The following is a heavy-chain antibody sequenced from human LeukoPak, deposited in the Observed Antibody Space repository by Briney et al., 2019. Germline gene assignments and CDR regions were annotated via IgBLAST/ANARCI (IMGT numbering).Heavy chain of an antibody. CDR1: GGSISSSSYY. CDR3: AGDSSGYYY. V-gene: IGHV4-39*01. D-gene: IGHD3-22*01. Sequence: SETLSLTCTVSGGSISSSSYYWGWIRQPPGKGLEWIGSIYYSGSTYYNPSLKSRVTISVDTSKNQFSLKLSSVAAADTAVYYCAGDSSGYYYWGQGTLVTVSS. CDR2: IYYSGST. J-gene: IGHJ4*02.